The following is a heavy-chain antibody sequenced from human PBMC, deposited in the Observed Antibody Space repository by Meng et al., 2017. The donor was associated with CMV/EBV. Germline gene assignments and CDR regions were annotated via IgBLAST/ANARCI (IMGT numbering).Heavy chain of an antibody. J-gene: IGHJ4*02. CDR3: ARDTSCTNGVCYVEGFDY. Sequence: GESLKISCAASGFTFSSYAMHWVRQAPGKGLEWVAVISYDGSNKYYADSVKGRFTISRDNSKNTLYLQMNSLRAVDTAVDYCARDTSCTNGVCYVEGFDYWGQGTLVTVSS. D-gene: IGHD2-8*01. CDR1: GFTFSSYA. V-gene: IGHV3-30-3*01. CDR2: ISYDGSNK.